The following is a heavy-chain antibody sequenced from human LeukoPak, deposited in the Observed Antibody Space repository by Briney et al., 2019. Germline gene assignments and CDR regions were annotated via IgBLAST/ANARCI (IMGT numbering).Heavy chain of an antibody. CDR1: GFTFIWYW. V-gene: IGHV3-74*01. D-gene: IGHD1-26*01. Sequence: GWSLRLSGVASGFTFIWYWLHALGPAPGKGLVGVSRFNSDGISISYADSVKGRFTISRDNAKNTLYLQMNSLRAEDTAVYYCARDASSGSYYRDYFDYWGHGTLVTVSS. CDR2: FNSDGISI. CDR3: ARDASSGSYYRDYFDY. J-gene: IGHJ4*01.